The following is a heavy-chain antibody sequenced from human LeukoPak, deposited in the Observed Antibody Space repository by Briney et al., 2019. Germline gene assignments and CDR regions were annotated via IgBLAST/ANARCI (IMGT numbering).Heavy chain of an antibody. CDR1: GGTFSSYA. V-gene: IGHV1-69*06. Sequence: ASVTVSCKASGGTFSSYAISWVRQAPGQGLEWMGGIIPIFGTANYAQKFQGRVTITADKSTSTAYMELSSLRSEDTAVYYCAREGWDYGDYPNWFDPWGQGTLVTVSS. J-gene: IGHJ5*02. CDR3: AREGWDYGDYPNWFDP. CDR2: IIPIFGTA. D-gene: IGHD4-17*01.